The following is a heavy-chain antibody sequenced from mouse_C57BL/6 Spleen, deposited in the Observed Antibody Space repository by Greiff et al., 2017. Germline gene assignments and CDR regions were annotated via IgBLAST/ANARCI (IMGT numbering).Heavy chain of an antibody. CDR3: ARGRVYYSSSYWYCDV. CDR1: GYTFTDYN. J-gene: IGHJ1*03. V-gene: IGHV1-18*01. CDR2: INPNNGGT. D-gene: IGHD1-1*01. Sequence: EVQLQQSGPELVKPGASVKISCKASGYTFTDYNMDWVKQSHGKSLEWIGDINPNNGGTIYNQKFKGKATLTVDKSSSTAYMELRSLTSEDTAVYYCARGRVYYSSSYWYCDVWGTGTTVTVSS.